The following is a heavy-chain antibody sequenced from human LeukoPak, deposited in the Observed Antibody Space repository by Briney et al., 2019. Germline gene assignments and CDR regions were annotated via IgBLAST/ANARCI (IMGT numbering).Heavy chain of an antibody. V-gene: IGHV4-59*08. Sequence: SETLSLPCTLSGGSLRGHYGSCIRQPPEEGGEGFGYIYYSESTNNNTPLKRRGTISLDTSKNQFSLKLSTVTTADKAAYFCTRGVAVAGTPKADFDYWGQGILVTVSS. CDR1: GGSLRGHY. J-gene: IGHJ4*02. CDR2: IYYSEST. D-gene: IGHD6-19*01. CDR3: TRGVAVAGTPKADFDY.